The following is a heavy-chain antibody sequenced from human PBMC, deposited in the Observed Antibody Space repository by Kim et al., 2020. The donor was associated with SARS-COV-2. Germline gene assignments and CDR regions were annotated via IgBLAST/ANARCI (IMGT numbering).Heavy chain of an antibody. J-gene: IGHJ6*02. Sequence: ASVKVSCKASGYTFTSYGIRWVRQAPGQGLEWMGWISAYNGNTNYAQKLQGRVTMTTDTSTSTAYMELRRLRSDDTAVYYCARVSGIAIFGVVSKIPYSYGMALWAQGTTDTVSS. CDR1: GYTFTSYG. V-gene: IGHV1-18*01. CDR2: ISAYNGNT. D-gene: IGHD3-3*01. CDR3: ARVSGIAIFGVVSKIPYSYGMAL.